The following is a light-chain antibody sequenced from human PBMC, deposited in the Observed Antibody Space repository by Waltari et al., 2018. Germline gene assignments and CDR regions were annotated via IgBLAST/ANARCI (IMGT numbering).Light chain of an antibody. CDR3: QQYRNLWT. V-gene: IGKV1-5*03. CDR2: KAS. Sequence: DIQMTQSTSTLSASVGDRVTITCRASQSLSHWLAWYQQKPGKAPKVLIYKASTLESGVPSRFSCSGSGTEFTLTISSLQPDDVATYYCQQYRNLWTFGQGTKVEIK. CDR1: QSLSHW. J-gene: IGKJ1*01.